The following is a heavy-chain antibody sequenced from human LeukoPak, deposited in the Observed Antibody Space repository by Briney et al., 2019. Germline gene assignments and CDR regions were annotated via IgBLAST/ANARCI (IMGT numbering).Heavy chain of an antibody. CDR2: FFPGDSDT. J-gene: IGHJ4*02. V-gene: IGHV5-51*01. Sequence: GESLKISCKASGYSFTTYWIGWVRQMPGKGLEWMGMFFPGDSDTRKSPSFQGQVTLSADNSITTAYLQWSSLRASDTAIYYCARGPRGGNWNDAHDYWGQGTLVTVSS. CDR1: GYSFTTYW. CDR3: ARGPRGGNWNDAHDY. D-gene: IGHD1-1*01.